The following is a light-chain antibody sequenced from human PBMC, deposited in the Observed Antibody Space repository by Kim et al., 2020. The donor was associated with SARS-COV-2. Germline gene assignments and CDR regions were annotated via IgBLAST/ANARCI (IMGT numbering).Light chain of an antibody. CDR2: QDF. J-gene: IGLJ2*01. Sequence: SYELTQPPSISVSPGQTVTLTCSGDKLGEKYSCWYQQKSGQSPILIIYQDFKRPSGIPERFSGSNFGNTATLTISGTQTVDEADYYCQAWDSGTVVFGGGTQLT. V-gene: IGLV3-1*01. CDR3: QAWDSGTVV. CDR1: KLGEKY.